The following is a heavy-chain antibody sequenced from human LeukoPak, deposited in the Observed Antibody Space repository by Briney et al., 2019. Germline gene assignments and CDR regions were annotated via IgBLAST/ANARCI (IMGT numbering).Heavy chain of an antibody. D-gene: IGHD6-13*01. CDR2: IIPIFGIA. CDR3: AREVAAAGTRAFDI. V-gene: IGHV1-69*05. Sequence: SVKVSCKASGGTFTSYAISWVRQAPGHGLEWMGRIIPIFGIANYAQKFQGTVTITTDESTSTAYMELSSLRSEDTAVYYCAREVAAAGTRAFDIWGQGTMVTVSS. J-gene: IGHJ3*02. CDR1: GGTFTSYA.